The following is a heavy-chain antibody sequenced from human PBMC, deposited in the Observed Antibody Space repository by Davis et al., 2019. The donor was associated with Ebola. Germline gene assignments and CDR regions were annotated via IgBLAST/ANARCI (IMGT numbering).Heavy chain of an antibody. J-gene: IGHJ6*02. D-gene: IGHD2-15*01. CDR3: ASRPLYCSGGSCCYYYGMDV. V-gene: IGHV1-8*01. CDR2: MNPNSGNT. Sequence: ASVKVSCKASGYTFTSYDINWVRQATGQGLEWMGWMNPNSGNTGYAQKFQGRVTMTRNTSISTAYMELSSLRSEDTAVYYCASRPLYCSGGSCCYYYGMDVWGQGTTVTVSS. CDR1: GYTFTSYD.